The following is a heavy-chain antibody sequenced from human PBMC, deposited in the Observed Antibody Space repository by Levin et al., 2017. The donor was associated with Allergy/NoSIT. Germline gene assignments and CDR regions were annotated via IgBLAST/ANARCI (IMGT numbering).Heavy chain of an antibody. Sequence: KISCKASGGTFSSYAISWVRQAPGQGLEWMGGIIPIFGTANYAQKFQGRVTITADESTSTAYMELSSLRSEDTAVYYCARARITIFGVVPGGYGMDVWGQGTTVTVSS. D-gene: IGHD3-3*01. CDR1: GGTFSSYA. CDR3: ARARITIFGVVPGGYGMDV. V-gene: IGHV1-69*01. CDR2: IIPIFGTA. J-gene: IGHJ6*02.